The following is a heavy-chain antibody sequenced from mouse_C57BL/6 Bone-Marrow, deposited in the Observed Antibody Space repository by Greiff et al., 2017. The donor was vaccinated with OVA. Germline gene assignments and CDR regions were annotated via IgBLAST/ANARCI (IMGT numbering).Heavy chain of an antibody. Sequence: QVQLKQSGPELVKPGASVKISCKASGYAFSSSWMNWVKQRPGKGLEWIGRIYPGDGDTNYNGKFKGKATLTADKSSSTAYMQLSSLTSEDSAVYVCARRYYDYDEGAAMDYWGQGTSVTVSS. D-gene: IGHD2-4*01. CDR3: ARRYYDYDEGAAMDY. J-gene: IGHJ4*01. V-gene: IGHV1-82*01. CDR2: IYPGDGDT. CDR1: GYAFSSSW.